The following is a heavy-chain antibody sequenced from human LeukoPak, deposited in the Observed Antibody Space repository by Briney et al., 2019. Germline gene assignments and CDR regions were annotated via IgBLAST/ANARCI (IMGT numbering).Heavy chain of an antibody. V-gene: IGHV3-30*04. Sequence: GGSLRLFCAASGFSFSNYPMHSVRQAPGKGLEWMAVLSYGGCNKNYPDSAKGRFSISRDNSKNTLYLQMDSRRVEDEAVYYCARDMAKHDRSGWGYSYYNGMDVWGKGTTVIVSS. CDR1: GFSFSNYP. CDR2: LSYGGCNK. CDR3: ARDMAKHDRSGWGYSYYNGMDV. D-gene: IGHD6-19*01. J-gene: IGHJ6*04.